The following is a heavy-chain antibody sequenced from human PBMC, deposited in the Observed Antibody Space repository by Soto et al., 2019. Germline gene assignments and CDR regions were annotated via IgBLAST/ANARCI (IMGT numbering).Heavy chain of an antibody. V-gene: IGHV5-51*01. Sequence: PGESLKISCKGSGYTFTGYWVAWVRQMPGRGPEWMGSIDPRDSDTRYSPSFQGQVTISADKSISTAYLQWSSLKASDTAMYYCARVDYYDSSGYYLDYWGQGTLVTVSS. D-gene: IGHD3-22*01. CDR2: IDPRDSDT. CDR1: GYTFTGYW. J-gene: IGHJ4*02. CDR3: ARVDYYDSSGYYLDY.